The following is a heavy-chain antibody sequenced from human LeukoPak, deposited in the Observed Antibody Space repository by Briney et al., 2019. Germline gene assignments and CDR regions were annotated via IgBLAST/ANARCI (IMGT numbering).Heavy chain of an antibody. V-gene: IGHV4-59*01. CDR2: IYYSGST. D-gene: IGHD5-18*01. CDR1: GGSISSYY. J-gene: IGHJ3*02. CDR3: ARTNGRGYSYGSAFDI. Sequence: SETLSLTCTVSGGSISSYYWSWIRQSPGKGLEWIGYIYYSGSTNYNPSLKSRVTISVDTSKNQFSLKLSSVTAADTAVYYCARTNGRGYSYGSAFDIWGQGTMVTVSS.